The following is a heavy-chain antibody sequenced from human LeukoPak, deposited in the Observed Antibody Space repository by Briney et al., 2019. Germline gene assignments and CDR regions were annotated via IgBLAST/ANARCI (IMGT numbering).Heavy chain of an antibody. J-gene: IGHJ5*02. Sequence: GGSLRLSCAASGFTFSDYHMSWIRQAPGKGLVWVSRINSDGSSTSYADSVKGRFTISRDNAKNTLYLQMNSLRAEDTAVYYCARDSLMITFGGVIVIEDNWFDPWGQGTLVTVSS. CDR2: INSDGSST. V-gene: IGHV3-74*01. CDR1: GFTFSDYH. D-gene: IGHD3-16*02. CDR3: ARDSLMITFGGVIVIEDNWFDP.